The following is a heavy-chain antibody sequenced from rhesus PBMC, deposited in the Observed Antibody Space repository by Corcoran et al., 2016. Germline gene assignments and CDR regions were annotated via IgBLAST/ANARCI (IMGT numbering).Heavy chain of an antibody. D-gene: IGHD2-15*01. J-gene: IGHJ4*01. Sequence: EVQLVESGGGLVQPGGSLRLSCAASGFTFSSYGMHWVRQAPGKGLEVVAVISYYGNKKYYADLVKDRFTIARDNYKNRLDMQMNILKLEETAVYDGARDRIGVVLTAPGDWGQGVLVTVSS. V-gene: IGHV3-54*02. CDR3: ARDRIGVVLTAPGD. CDR1: GFTFSSYG. CDR2: ISYYGNKK.